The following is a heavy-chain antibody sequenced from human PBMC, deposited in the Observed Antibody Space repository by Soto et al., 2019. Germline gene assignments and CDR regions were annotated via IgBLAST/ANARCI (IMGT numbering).Heavy chain of an antibody. Sequence: GGSLRLSCAASGFTFSSYAMSWVRQAPGKGLEWVSAISGSGGSTYYADSVKGRFTISRDNAKNSLYLQMNSLRAEDTAVYYCAGGIAAAGFYYYYGMDVWGQGTTVTSP. V-gene: IGHV3-23*01. CDR3: AGGIAAAGFYYYYGMDV. J-gene: IGHJ6*02. CDR2: ISGSGGST. D-gene: IGHD6-13*01. CDR1: GFTFSSYA.